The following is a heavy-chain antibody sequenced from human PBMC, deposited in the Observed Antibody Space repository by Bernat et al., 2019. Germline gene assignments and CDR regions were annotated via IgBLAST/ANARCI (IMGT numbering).Heavy chain of an antibody. J-gene: IGHJ4*02. CDR1: GYTFTSYG. CDR3: AGTPPDEVGATTEEYYFDY. D-gene: IGHD1-26*01. Sequence: QVQLVQSGAEVKKPGASVKVSCKASGYTFTSYGISWVRQAPGQGLEWMGWISAYNGNTNYAQKLQGRVTMTTDTSTSTAYMELRSLRSDDTAVYYCAGTPPDEVGATTEEYYFDYWGQGTLVTVSS. CDR2: ISAYNGNT. V-gene: IGHV1-18*01.